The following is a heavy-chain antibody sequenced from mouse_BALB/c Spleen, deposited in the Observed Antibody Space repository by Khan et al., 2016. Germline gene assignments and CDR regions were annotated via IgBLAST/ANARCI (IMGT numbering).Heavy chain of an antibody. V-gene: IGHV3-8*02. D-gene: IGHD1-2*01. Sequence: EVQLQESGPSLAKPSQTLSLTCSVTGDSITSGHWNWIRKFPGNKFDFMGYISHSGDSYYNPSLKSRISITRDTSKNQYYLQLNSVTTEDTATYXCATWDYYGSAFAYWGQGTPLTVSA. CDR1: GDSITSGH. CDR2: ISHSGDS. J-gene: IGHJ3*01. CDR3: ATWDYYGSAFAY.